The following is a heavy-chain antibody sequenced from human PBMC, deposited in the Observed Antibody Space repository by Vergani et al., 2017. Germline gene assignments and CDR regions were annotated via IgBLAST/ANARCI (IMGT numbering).Heavy chain of an antibody. V-gene: IGHV4-30-4*08. CDR2: IYYSGST. Sequence: QVQLQESGPGLVKPSQTLSLTCTVSGGSISSGDYYWSWIRQPPGKGLEWIGYIYYSGSTYYNPSLKSRVTISVDTSKNQFSLKLSSVTAADTAVYYCARXFFNQWPIAVGFDYWGQGTLVTVSS. D-gene: IGHD6-19*01. CDR3: ARXFFNQWPIAVGFDY. J-gene: IGHJ4*02. CDR1: GGSISSGDYY.